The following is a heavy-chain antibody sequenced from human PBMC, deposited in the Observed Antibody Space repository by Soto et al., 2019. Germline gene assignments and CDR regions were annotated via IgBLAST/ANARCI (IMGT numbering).Heavy chain of an antibody. Sequence: GSLRLSCAAAGFTFISYAIHFFLHSALKGLEWVAVISYDGSNKYYADSVKGRFTISRDNFKNTLYLQMNSLRAEDTAVYYCARGSPYAIAGEQDYWGQGTLVTVSS. V-gene: IGHV3-30-3*01. CDR1: GFTFISYA. D-gene: IGHD2-8*01. CDR3: ARGSPYAIAGEQDY. CDR2: ISYDGSNK. J-gene: IGHJ4*02.